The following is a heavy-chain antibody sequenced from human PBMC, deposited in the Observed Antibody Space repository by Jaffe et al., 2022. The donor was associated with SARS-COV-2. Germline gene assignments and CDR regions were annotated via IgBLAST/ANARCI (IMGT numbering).Heavy chain of an antibody. D-gene: IGHD3-22*01. CDR1: GFTFSRYW. CDR3: ARGLYYYDSSGPLNWFDP. J-gene: IGHJ5*02. V-gene: IGHV3-7*01. Sequence: EVQLVESGGGLVQPGGSLRLSCVASGFTFSRYWMSWVRQAPGKGLEWVANIKQDGSEKYYVDSVKGRFTISRDNAKNSLFLQMNSLRAEDTAIYYCARGLYYYDSSGPLNWFDPWGQGTLVTVSS. CDR2: IKQDGSEK.